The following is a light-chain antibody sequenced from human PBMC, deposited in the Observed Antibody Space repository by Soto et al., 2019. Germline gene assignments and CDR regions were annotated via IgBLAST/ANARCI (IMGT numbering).Light chain of an antibody. CDR3: KQYNRYWT. J-gene: IGKJ1*01. CDR2: QAS. Sequence: DIQVTQSPSTLSASIGDRGTITCRASQRISTRLAWFQQKPGRATKLLIYQASSLESGVPSRFSGSGSGTQFTLTISSLQPEDCATYYCKQYNRYWTFGQGTKVEIK. CDR1: QRISTR. V-gene: IGKV1-5*03.